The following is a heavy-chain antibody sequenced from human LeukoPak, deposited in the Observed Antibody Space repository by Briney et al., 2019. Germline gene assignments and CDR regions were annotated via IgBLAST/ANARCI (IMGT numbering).Heavy chain of an antibody. J-gene: IGHJ4*02. CDR2: IYHSGST. V-gene: IGHV4-30-2*01. CDR3: ARARGYFDY. Sequence: SQTLSLTCAVSGGSISGGGYSWSWIRQPPGKGLEWIGYIYHSGSTYYNPSLKSRVTISVDRSKNQFSLKLSSVTAADTAVYYCARARGYFDYWGQGTLVTVSS. CDR1: GGSISGGGYS.